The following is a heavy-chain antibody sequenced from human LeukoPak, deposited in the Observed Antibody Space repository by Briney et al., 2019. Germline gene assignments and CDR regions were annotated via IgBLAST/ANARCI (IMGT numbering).Heavy chain of an antibody. J-gene: IGHJ4*02. CDR3: ATSLGVDILTGARLY. Sequence: GSSVKVSCKASEGTFSSYAISWVRQAPGQGLEWMGGIIPIFGTASYAQKFQGRVTITADESTSTAYMELSSLRSEDTAVYYCATSLGVDILTGARLYWGQGTLVTVSS. CDR2: IIPIFGTA. CDR1: EGTFSSYA. V-gene: IGHV1-69*01. D-gene: IGHD3-9*01.